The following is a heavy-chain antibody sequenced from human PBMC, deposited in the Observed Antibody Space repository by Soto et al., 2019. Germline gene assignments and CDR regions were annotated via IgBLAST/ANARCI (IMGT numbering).Heavy chain of an antibody. V-gene: IGHV3-30-3*01. D-gene: IGHD3-22*01. Sequence: PGGSLRLSCAASGFPFSSQSLHWVRQAPGKGLEWVAVLSHDGSSEYYADSVKGRFTISRDTSANMLFLHMNNLGTEDTAVYYCASGQAFYCDTRRYWGQGTVVTVSS. CDR3: ASGQAFYCDTRRY. CDR1: GFPFSSQS. CDR2: LSHDGSSE. J-gene: IGHJ4*02.